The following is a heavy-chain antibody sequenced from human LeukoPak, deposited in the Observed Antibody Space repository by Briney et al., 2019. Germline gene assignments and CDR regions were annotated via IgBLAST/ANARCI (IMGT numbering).Heavy chain of an antibody. Sequence: SETLSLTCAVYGGSFSGYYWSWIRQPPGKGLEWIGEINHSGSTNYNPSLKSRVTISVDTSKNQFSLKLNSVTAADTAVYFCARDCFDDSSGYYYHYYYYMDVWGKGTTVTVSS. CDR3: ARDCFDDSSGYYYHYYYYMDV. J-gene: IGHJ6*03. V-gene: IGHV4-34*01. CDR1: GGSFSGYY. D-gene: IGHD3-22*01. CDR2: INHSGST.